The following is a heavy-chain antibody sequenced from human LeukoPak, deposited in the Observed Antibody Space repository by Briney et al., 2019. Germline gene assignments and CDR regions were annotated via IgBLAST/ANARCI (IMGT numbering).Heavy chain of an antibody. Sequence: ASVKVSCKASGGTFSSYAISWVRQAPGQGLEWMGGIIPIFGTANYAQKFQGRVTITADDSTSTAYMELSSLRSEDTAVYYCARGRTFGGVIALPFDYWGQGTLVTVSS. CDR3: ARGRTFGGVIALPFDY. D-gene: IGHD3-16*02. V-gene: IGHV1-69*01. J-gene: IGHJ4*02. CDR1: GGTFSSYA. CDR2: IIPIFGTA.